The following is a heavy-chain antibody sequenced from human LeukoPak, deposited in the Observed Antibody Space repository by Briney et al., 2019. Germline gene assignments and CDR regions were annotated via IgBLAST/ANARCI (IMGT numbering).Heavy chain of an antibody. D-gene: IGHD6-19*01. CDR3: SRAGGDTGWYLGEGS. J-gene: IGHJ5*02. V-gene: IGHV3-74*01. CDR2: INSDGSST. Sequence: PGGSLRLSCAASGFTFNNYWMHWVRQAPGKGLVWVSRINSDGSSTNYADSVKGRFTISRDNAKNPLYLQINSLRAEDTAVYYCSRAGGDTGWYLGEGSWGQGTLVTVSS. CDR1: GFTFNNYW.